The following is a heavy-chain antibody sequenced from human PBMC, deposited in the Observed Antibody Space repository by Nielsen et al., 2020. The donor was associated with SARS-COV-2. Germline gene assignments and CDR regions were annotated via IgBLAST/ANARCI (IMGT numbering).Heavy chain of an antibody. J-gene: IGHJ3*01. CDR1: GFAFSSYS. Sequence: GESLKISCAASGFAFSSYSMTWVRQAPGNGLGWVAAIADSSSYIYHADSVKGRLTISRDNAENSLFLQMDSLSDEDTAVYYCARRWFGSGGDREAFDVWGRGTMVTVSS. D-gene: IGHD3-10*01. CDR2: IADSSSYI. V-gene: IGHV3-21*01. CDR3: ARRWFGSGGDREAFDV.